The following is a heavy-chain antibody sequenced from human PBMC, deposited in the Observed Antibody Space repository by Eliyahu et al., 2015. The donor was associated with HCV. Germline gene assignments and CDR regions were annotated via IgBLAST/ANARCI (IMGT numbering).Heavy chain of an antibody. J-gene: IGHJ4*02. CDR2: IWYDGNFK. CDR3: ARDEAMAGPLDY. D-gene: IGHD5-24*01. V-gene: IGHV3-33*01. Sequence: QVQLVESGGGAVXPXRSLRVSCEASGXTFSNYGMHWVRQAPGKGLXXLAVIWYDGNFKYYADSVRGRFVISRDNPKNTVYLQLNSLRVEDTAIYYCARDEAMAGPLDYWGQGTLVTVSS. CDR1: GXTFSNYG.